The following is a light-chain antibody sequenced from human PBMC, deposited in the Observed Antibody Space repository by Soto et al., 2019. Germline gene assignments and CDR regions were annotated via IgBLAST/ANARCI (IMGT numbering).Light chain of an antibody. CDR3: QQYDLGFT. V-gene: IGKV3-20*01. CDR1: QKISNKY. Sequence: EIVLTQSPAILSLSPGERATLSCRASQKISNKYLAWYQQKPGQAPRLLIFGASTRASGIPDRFSGRGSGTDFTLTIIRLEPEDVAVYYCQQYDLGFTFGPGTKVDIK. CDR2: GAS. J-gene: IGKJ3*01.